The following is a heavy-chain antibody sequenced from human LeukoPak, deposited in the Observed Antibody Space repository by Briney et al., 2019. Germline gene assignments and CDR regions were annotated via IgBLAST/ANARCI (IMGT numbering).Heavy chain of an antibody. D-gene: IGHD3-22*01. V-gene: IGHV3-30-3*01. CDR1: GFTFSSYA. CDR3: AKGGGDYYYDSSGYPN. CDR2: ISYDGSNK. J-gene: IGHJ4*02. Sequence: GGSLRLSCAASGFTFSSYAMHWVRQAPGKGLEWVAVISYDGSNKYYADSVKGRFTISRDNSKNTLYLQMNSLRAEDTAVYYCAKGGGDYYYDSSGYPNWGQGTLVTVSS.